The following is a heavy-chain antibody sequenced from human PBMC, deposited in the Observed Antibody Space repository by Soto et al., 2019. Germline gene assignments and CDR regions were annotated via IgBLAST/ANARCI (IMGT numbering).Heavy chain of an antibody. Sequence: GASVKVSCKVSGYTLTELSMHWVRQAPGKGLEWMGGFDPEDGETIYAQKFQGRVTMTRDTSRSTVYMELSSLRSDDTAIYYCARSSGGNFGIIIEGSNWFDPWGQGTLVTVS. J-gene: IGHJ5*02. CDR1: GYTLTELS. CDR2: FDPEDGET. CDR3: ARSSGGNFGIIIEGSNWFDP. D-gene: IGHD3-3*01. V-gene: IGHV1-24*01.